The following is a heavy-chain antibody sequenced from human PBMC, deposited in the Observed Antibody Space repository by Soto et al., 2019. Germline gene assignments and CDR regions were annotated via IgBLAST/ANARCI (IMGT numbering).Heavy chain of an antibody. CDR3: ARDFVSQQLGSSIDY. D-gene: IGHD6-13*01. Sequence: ASVKVSCKASGYTFTSYYMHWVRQAPGQGLEWVGIINPSGGSTSYAQKFQGRVTMTRDTSTSTVYMELSSLRSEDTAVYYCARDFVSQQLGSSIDYWGQGTLVTVSS. V-gene: IGHV1-46*01. CDR2: INPSGGST. J-gene: IGHJ4*02. CDR1: GYTFTSYY.